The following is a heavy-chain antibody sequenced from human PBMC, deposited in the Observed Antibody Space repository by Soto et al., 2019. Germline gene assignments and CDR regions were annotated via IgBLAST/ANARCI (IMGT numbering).Heavy chain of an antibody. CDR1: GFTFSSYG. Sequence: GGSLRLSCAASGFTFSSYGMHWVRQAPGKGLEWVAVIWYDGSNKYYADSVKGRFTISRDNSKNTLYLQMNSLIAEDTAFYYCARYCVIVGASTREGLDYWGQGTLVTVSS. J-gene: IGHJ4*02. V-gene: IGHV3-33*01. D-gene: IGHD1-26*01. CDR3: ARYCVIVGASTREGLDY. CDR2: IWYDGSNK.